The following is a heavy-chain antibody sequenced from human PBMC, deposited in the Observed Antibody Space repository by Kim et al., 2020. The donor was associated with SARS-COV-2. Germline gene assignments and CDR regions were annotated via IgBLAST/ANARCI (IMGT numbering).Heavy chain of an antibody. V-gene: IGHV3-48*04. D-gene: IGHD5-12*01. Sequence: GGSLRLSRAASGFTFSSYSMNWVRQAPGKGLEWVSYISSSSSTIYYADSVKGRFTISRDNAKNSLYLQMNSLRAEDTAVYYCSRVATIRRAFDIWGQGTMVTVSS. CDR2: ISSSSSTI. J-gene: IGHJ3*02. CDR3: SRVATIRRAFDI. CDR1: GFTFSSYS.